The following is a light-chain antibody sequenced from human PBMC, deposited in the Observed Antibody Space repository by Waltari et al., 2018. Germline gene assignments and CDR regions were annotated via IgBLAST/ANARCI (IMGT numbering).Light chain of an antibody. J-gene: IGKJ2*01. CDR1: QDINKY. CDR3: QQYYTVPYS. CDR2: DAS. Sequence: DIQMTQSPCSLSASVGDRVTITCQASQDINKYLNWFQQRPGKAPRVLIYDASDLETGVPSRFSGNGSGTDFSLTISSLQPEDIGRYYCQQYYTVPYSFGQGTTLELK. V-gene: IGKV1-33*01.